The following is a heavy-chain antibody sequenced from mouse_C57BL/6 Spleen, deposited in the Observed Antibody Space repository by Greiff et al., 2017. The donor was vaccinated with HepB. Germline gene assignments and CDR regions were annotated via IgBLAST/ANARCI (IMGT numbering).Heavy chain of an antibody. CDR3: ARSDSLIYTVDYWYFDV. CDR2: IHPNSGST. D-gene: IGHD1-1*01. J-gene: IGHJ1*03. CDR1: GYTFTSYW. Sequence: VQLQQSGAELVKPGASVKLSCKASGYTFTSYWMHWVKQRPGQGLEWIGMIHPNSGSTNYNEKFKSKATLTVDKSSSTAYMQLSSLTSEDSAVYYCARSDSLIYTVDYWYFDVWGTGTTVTVSS. V-gene: IGHV1-64*01.